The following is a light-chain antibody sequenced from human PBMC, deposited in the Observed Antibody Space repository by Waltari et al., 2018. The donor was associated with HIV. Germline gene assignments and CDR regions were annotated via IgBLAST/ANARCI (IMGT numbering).Light chain of an antibody. V-gene: IGKV3-20*01. CDR1: QSVGSNY. Sequence: IVLTQSPGTLSFSPGERATLSCRASQSVGSNYLAWYQQKPGQAPRLLIFGASSRATGIPDRFSGSGSGTDFTLTISRLEPEDFAVYFCQQYINSPPWTFGQGTRVEI. CDR2: GAS. J-gene: IGKJ1*01. CDR3: QQYINSPPWT.